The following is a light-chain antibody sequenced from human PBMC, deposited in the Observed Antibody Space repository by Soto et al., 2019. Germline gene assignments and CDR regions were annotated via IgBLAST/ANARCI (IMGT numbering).Light chain of an antibody. CDR3: QYYDSRLSVV. V-gene: IGLV1-40*01. J-gene: IGLJ2*01. Sequence: QSVLTQPPSVSGAPGQRVTISCTGSSSNIGAGYDVHWYQQLPGTAPKLLIYGNSNRPSGVPERFAGSKAGTSASLYITGLQAEDEADYYCQYYDSRLSVVVGGGTKLTVL. CDR1: SSNIGAGYD. CDR2: GNS.